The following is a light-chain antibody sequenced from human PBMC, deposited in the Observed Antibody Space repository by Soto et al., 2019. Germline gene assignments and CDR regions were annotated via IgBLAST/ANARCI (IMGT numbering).Light chain of an antibody. V-gene: IGKV1-5*01. CDR3: KHYNSYSPWT. J-gene: IGKJ1*01. CDR2: DAS. CDR1: QSISSW. Sequence: DIPMTQSPSTLSASVGDRVTITCRASQSISSWLAWYQQKPGKAPKLLIYDASSLESGVPSRFSGSGSGTEFTLTISSLQPDDFATYYCKHYNSYSPWTFGKGTKVEIK.